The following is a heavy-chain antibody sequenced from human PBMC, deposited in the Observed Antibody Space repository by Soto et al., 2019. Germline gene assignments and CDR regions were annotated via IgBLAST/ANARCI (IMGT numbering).Heavy chain of an antibody. Sequence: EVQLVESGGGLVQPGGSLRLSCAASGFTVTRNYMSWVRQAPGKGLEWVSVIYSGGSTYYADSVKGRFTISRDNSKNTLYLQMNSLRAEDTAVYYCARVGPIPDWYFDLWGRGTLVTVSS. D-gene: IGHD2-2*02. CDR1: GFTVTRNY. CDR3: ARVGPIPDWYFDL. J-gene: IGHJ2*01. V-gene: IGHV3-66*01. CDR2: IYSGGST.